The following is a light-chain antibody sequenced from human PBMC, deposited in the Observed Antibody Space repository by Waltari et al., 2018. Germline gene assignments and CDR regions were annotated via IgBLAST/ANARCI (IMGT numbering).Light chain of an antibody. CDR1: SGHSSNA. CDR3: QTGGHGTWV. CDR2: VNSDCSH. V-gene: IGLV4-69*01. Sequence: QLVVTQSPSASASLGASVKLTCTLSSGHSSNAIAWLQQQHETGPRYLMKVNSDCSHSRGDESPVRFSASSSGADRYLTIAGLQAEDEADYYCQTGGHGTWVFGGGTKLTVL. J-gene: IGLJ3*02.